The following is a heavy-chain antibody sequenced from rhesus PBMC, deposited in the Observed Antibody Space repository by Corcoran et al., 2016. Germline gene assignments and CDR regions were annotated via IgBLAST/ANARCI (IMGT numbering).Heavy chain of an antibody. D-gene: IGHD6-25*01. CDR3: ARVWGGSWTCDY. V-gene: IGHV4S10*01. CDR2: IYGSSTST. Sequence: QVQLQESGPGVVKPSETLSLTCAVSGGSISDSYRWSWIRQPPGKGLEWIGYIYGSSTSTNYNPSLKCRVTISKDTSKNQFSLKLGSVTAADTAVYYCARVWGGSWTCDYWGQGVLVTVSS. CDR1: GGSISDSYR. J-gene: IGHJ4*01.